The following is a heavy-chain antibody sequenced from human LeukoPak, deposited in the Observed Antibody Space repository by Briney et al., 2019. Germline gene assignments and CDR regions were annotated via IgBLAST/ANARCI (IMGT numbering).Heavy chain of an antibody. V-gene: IGHV1-69*13. CDR1: GGTFSSYA. CDR2: IIPIFGTA. Sequence: SVRVSCKASGGTFSSYAISWVRQSPAQGLEWMGGIIPIFGTANYAQKFQGRVTITADESTSTAYMELSSLRSEDTAVYYCAGAEYSSSWFDYWGQGTLVTVSS. D-gene: IGHD6-13*01. J-gene: IGHJ4*02. CDR3: AGAEYSSSWFDY.